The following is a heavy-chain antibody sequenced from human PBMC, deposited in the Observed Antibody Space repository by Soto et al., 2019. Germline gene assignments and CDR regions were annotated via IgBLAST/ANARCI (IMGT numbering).Heavy chain of an antibody. CDR2: MKHDGREK. D-gene: IGHD3-3*01. V-gene: IGHV3-7*01. CDR1: GFTFSNCW. Sequence: PGGSLRLSCAASGFTFSNCWMGWVRQAPGKGLEWVANMKHDGREKYYVESVKGRFTMSRDNAKNSLSLQMNSLRAEDTAVYYCARLGLEASVAWSDTWGLGTLVTVSS. J-gene: IGHJ5*02. CDR3: ARLGLEASVAWSDT.